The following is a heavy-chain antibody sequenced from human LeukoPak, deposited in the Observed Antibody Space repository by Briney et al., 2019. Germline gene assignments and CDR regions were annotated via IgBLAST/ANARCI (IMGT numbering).Heavy chain of an antibody. J-gene: IGHJ4*02. D-gene: IGHD7-27*01. CDR1: GFTFSSYE. CDR2: ISSSGNTI. Sequence: PGGSPRLSCAASGFTFSSYEMNWVRQAPGKGLEWVSYISSSGNTIYYADSVKGRFTISRDNAKNSLYLQMNSLRAEDTAVYYCARIHKLGILAHFDYWGQGTLVTVSS. CDR3: ARIHKLGILAHFDY. V-gene: IGHV3-48*03.